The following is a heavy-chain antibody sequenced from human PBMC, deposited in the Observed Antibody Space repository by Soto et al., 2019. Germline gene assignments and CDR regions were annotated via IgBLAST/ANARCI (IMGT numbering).Heavy chain of an antibody. CDR1: GGSFSGYY. V-gene: IGHV4-34*01. J-gene: IGHJ6*03. Sequence: PSETLSLTCAVYGGSFSGYYWSWIRQPPGKGLEWIGEINHSGSTNYNPSLKSRVTISVDTSKNQFSLKLSSVTAADTAVYYCATNYYFWSGYYYMYVWGKGTTVTVSS. CDR2: INHSGST. D-gene: IGHD3-3*01. CDR3: ATNYYFWSGYYYMYV.